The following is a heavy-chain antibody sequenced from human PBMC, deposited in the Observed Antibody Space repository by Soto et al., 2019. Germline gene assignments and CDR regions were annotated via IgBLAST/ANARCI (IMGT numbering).Heavy chain of an antibody. CDR1: GYTFTGYY. Sequence: QVQLVQSGAEVKKPGASVKVSCKASGYTFTGYYMHWVRQAPGQGLEWMGWINPNSGGTNYAEKSQGWVTMTGDTTIRTAYMELSRLRYDDSVVYYCAGGGSSSWGSRAGFDYWGQGTLVTVSS. CDR3: AGGGSSSWGSRAGFDY. D-gene: IGHD6-13*01. J-gene: IGHJ4*02. V-gene: IGHV1-2*04. CDR2: INPNSGGT.